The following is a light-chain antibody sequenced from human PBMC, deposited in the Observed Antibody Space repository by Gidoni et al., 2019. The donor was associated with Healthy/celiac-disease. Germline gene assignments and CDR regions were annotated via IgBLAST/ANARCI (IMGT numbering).Light chain of an antibody. Sequence: SALTQPASVSVSPGQSITISCTGTSSDVVGYNYVSWYQQHPGKAPKLMIYEVSNRPSGVSNRFSGSKSGNTASLTISGLQAEDEADYYCSSYTSSSTRVFGGGTKVTVL. CDR2: EVS. CDR1: SSDVVGYNY. J-gene: IGLJ2*01. V-gene: IGLV2-14*01. CDR3: SSYTSSSTRV.